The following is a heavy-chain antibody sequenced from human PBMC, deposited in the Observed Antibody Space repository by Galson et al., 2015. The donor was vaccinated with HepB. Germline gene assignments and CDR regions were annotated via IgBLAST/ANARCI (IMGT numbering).Heavy chain of an antibody. J-gene: IGHJ6*03. Sequence: SVKVSCKASGGTFSSYAISWVRQAPGQGLEWMGRIIPILGIANYAQKFQGRVTITADKSTSTAYMELSSLRSEDTAVYYCARDPGCYDFWSGYLCYMDVWGKGTTVTVSS. CDR2: IIPILGIA. D-gene: IGHD3-3*01. CDR1: GGTFSSYA. V-gene: IGHV1-69*04. CDR3: ARDPGCYDFWSGYLCYMDV.